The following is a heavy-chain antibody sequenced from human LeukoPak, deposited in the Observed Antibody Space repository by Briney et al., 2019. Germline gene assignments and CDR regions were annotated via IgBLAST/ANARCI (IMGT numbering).Heavy chain of an antibody. CDR3: ARDGLLEQLVPLFDY. D-gene: IGHD6-13*01. Sequence: GASVKVSCKASGGTFSSYSISWVRQAPGQGLEWMGRIIPIHGIANYAQKFQGRVTITADKSTSTAYMELSSLRSEDTAVYYCARDGLLEQLVPLFDYWGQGTLVTVSS. V-gene: IGHV1-69*04. CDR2: IIPIHGIA. CDR1: GGTFSSYS. J-gene: IGHJ4*02.